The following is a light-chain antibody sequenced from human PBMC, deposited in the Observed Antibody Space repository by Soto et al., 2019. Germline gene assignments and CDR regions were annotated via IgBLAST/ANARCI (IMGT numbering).Light chain of an antibody. CDR2: GAS. CDR3: HQYADSPRT. V-gene: IGKV3-20*01. J-gene: IGKJ1*01. Sequence: EIVLTQSPGTLSLSPGERATLSCRASQSVGRNFLAWYQQKPGQAPRFLIYGASSRATGIPDRFSGSGSGTDFTLTISRLEPEDFAVYYCHQYADSPRTFGQGTKVEIQ. CDR1: QSVGRNF.